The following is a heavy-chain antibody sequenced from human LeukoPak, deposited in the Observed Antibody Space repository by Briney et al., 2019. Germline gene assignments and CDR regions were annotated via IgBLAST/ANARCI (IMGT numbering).Heavy chain of an antibody. Sequence: GGSLRLSCAASGFTVSSNYMSWVRQAPGKGLEWVSVIYSGGSTYYADSVKGRFTLSRDNSKNTLYLQMNTLRPEDTAVYYCVNQGMVELRAGPHYYYYMDVWGKGTTVTVSS. CDR2: IYSGGST. J-gene: IGHJ6*03. CDR3: VNQGMVELRAGPHYYYYMDV. D-gene: IGHD3-16*01. V-gene: IGHV3-66*02. CDR1: GFTVSSNY.